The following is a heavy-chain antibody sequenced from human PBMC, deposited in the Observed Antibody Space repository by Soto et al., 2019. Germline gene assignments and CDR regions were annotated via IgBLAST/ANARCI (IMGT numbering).Heavy chain of an antibody. V-gene: IGHV1-18*01. CDR3: ARDIRKANAGRAPVPRTWFDP. D-gene: IGHD2-2*01. CDR2: ISAYNGNT. CDR1: GYTFTSYG. Sequence: APVKVSCKASGYTFTSYGISGARQAPGQGLEWMGWISAYNGNTNYAQKLQGRVTMTTDTSTSTAYMELRSLRSDDTAVYYCARDIRKANAGRAPVPRTWFDPWGQGTLVTVSS. J-gene: IGHJ5*02.